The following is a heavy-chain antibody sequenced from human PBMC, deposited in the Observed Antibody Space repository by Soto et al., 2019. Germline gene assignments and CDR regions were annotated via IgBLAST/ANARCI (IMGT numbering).Heavy chain of an antibody. CDR1: GFSLTTSGVG. CDR2: IFWDDDK. CDR3: ASSSGYRIFDC. D-gene: IGHD3-22*01. V-gene: IGHV2-5*02. Sequence: QITLKESGPTLVKPTQTLTLTCTFSGFSLTTSGVGVGWIRQPPGKALEWLALIFWDDDKRYSPSLKSRLTSTKGTSENQVVVTMTNMEPVDTATYYCASSSGYRIFDCWGQGTLVTVSS. J-gene: IGHJ4*02.